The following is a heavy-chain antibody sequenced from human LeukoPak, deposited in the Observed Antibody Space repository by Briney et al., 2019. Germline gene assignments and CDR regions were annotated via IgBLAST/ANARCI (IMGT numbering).Heavy chain of an antibody. Sequence: ASVRVSCKASGYTFTSYGISWVRQAPGQGLEWMGWIGAYNGNTNYAQKLQGRVTMTTDTSTSTAYMELRSLRSDDTAVYYCARDAGRYCSSTSCYPDYWGQGTLVTVSS. CDR2: IGAYNGNT. V-gene: IGHV1-18*01. CDR3: ARDAGRYCSSTSCYPDY. J-gene: IGHJ4*02. CDR1: GYTFTSYG. D-gene: IGHD2-2*01.